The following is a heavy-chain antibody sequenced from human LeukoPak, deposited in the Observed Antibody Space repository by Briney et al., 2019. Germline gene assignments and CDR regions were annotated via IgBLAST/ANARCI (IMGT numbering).Heavy chain of an antibody. CDR1: GFTLSGYG. J-gene: IGHJ3*02. D-gene: IGHD2-2*01. CDR2: TWSDGSNK. V-gene: IGHV3-33*01. Sequence: GGSLRLSCVASGFTLSGYGMHWVRQAPGKGLEWVAVTWSDGSNKFYADSVKGRFTISRDNSKNTLYLQMNSLRAEDTAVYYCARESPEVPSASDAFDIWGQGTMVTVSS. CDR3: ARESPEVPSASDAFDI.